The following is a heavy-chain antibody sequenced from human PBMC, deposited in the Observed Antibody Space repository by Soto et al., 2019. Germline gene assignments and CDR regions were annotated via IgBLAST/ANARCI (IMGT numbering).Heavy chain of an antibody. V-gene: IGHV3-23*01. CDR3: LREMDV. Sequence: GGSLRLSCAASGFTFTTYAMSWVRQAPGKGLEWVSGVTDSGGKTYYADSVKGRFTISRDNSKNTLYLQMNSLRAEDTAVYYCLREMDVWGKGTTVTVSS. CDR2: VTDSGGKT. J-gene: IGHJ6*04. CDR1: GFTFTTYA.